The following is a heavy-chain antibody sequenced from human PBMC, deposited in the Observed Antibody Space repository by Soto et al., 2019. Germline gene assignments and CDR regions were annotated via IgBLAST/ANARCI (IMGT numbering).Heavy chain of an antibody. D-gene: IGHD3-10*01. V-gene: IGHV3-13*04. Sequence: EVQLVESGGGLVQPGGSLRLSCAASGFTFSSHDMHWVRQATGKGLEWVSAIGTGGDTYYPGSVKGRFTISRENAKNSVYLQMNSLRAGDTAVYYCARGGERGPGDDWGQGTLVTVSS. CDR3: ARGGERGPGDD. CDR1: GFTFSSHD. CDR2: IGTGGDT. J-gene: IGHJ4*02.